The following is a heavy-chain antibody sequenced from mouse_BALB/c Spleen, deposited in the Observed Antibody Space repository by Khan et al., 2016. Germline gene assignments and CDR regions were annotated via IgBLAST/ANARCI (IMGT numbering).Heavy chain of an antibody. V-gene: IGHV5-6-4*01. CDR2: ISSGGSYT. CDR1: GFNFSSYT. Sequence: EVQLVEAGGGLVKPGGSLKLSCAASGFNFSSYTMSWVRQTPEKRLEWVATISSGGSYTYYPDNMKGRFTIFRDNAKNTLYLPMSSLKSEDTAMYYCTRDSSGGFAYWGQGTLVTVSA. J-gene: IGHJ3*01. CDR3: TRDSSGGFAY. D-gene: IGHD3-1*01.